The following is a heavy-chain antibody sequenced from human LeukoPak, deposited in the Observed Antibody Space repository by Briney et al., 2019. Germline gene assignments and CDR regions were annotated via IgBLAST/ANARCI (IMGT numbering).Heavy chain of an antibody. CDR3: ARDSGYYYGSGSYLDWFDP. Sequence: ASVKVSCKASGYTFTNYGISWLRQTPGQGLEWMGWIGVYNGNTKYAQNFQGRVTMTSDTSTSTAYMELRSLRSDDTAVYYCARDSGYYYGSGSYLDWFDPWGQGTLVTVSS. CDR1: GYTFTNYG. J-gene: IGHJ5*02. CDR2: IGVYNGNT. V-gene: IGHV1-18*01. D-gene: IGHD3-10*01.